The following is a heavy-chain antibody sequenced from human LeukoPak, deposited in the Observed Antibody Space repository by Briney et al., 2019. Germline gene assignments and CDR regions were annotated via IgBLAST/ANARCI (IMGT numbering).Heavy chain of an antibody. J-gene: IGHJ3*02. V-gene: IGHV4-39*06. CDR3: ARVVDYDIFTGSDKWAFDI. Sequence: SETLSLTCTVSGGSISSHYWGWIRQPPGKGLEWVGSIYYSGSTYYNPSLKSRVTISVETSKNQFALKQSCVTAADTAVYYCARVVDYDIFTGSDKWAFDIWGQGTMVTVSS. CDR1: GGSISSHY. D-gene: IGHD3-9*01. CDR2: IYYSGST.